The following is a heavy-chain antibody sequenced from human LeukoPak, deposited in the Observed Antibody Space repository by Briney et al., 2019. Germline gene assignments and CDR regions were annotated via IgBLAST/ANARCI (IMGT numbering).Heavy chain of an antibody. V-gene: IGHV4-4*07. CDR2: IYSSGST. CDR1: RGSISSYY. Sequence: SESLSLTCTVPRGSISSYYWSWIRQPAGKGLEWIGRIYSSGSTNYNPSLKSRVTMSVDTSKNQFSLKLSSVTAADTAVYYCARGSRITMIIVADDAFDIWGQGTMVTVSS. D-gene: IGHD3-22*01. J-gene: IGHJ3*02. CDR3: ARGSRITMIIVADDAFDI.